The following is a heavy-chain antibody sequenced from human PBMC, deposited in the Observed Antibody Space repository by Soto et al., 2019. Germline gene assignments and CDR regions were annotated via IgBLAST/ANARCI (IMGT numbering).Heavy chain of an antibody. CDR2: ISAYNGNT. CDR3: ARGVYSITMVRGLYYYYGMDV. V-gene: IGHV1-18*01. J-gene: IGHJ6*02. Sequence: ASVKVSCKASGYTFTSYGISWVRQAPGQGLEWMGWISAYNGNTNYAQKLQGRVTMTTDTSTSTAYMELRSLRSDDTAVYYCARGVYSITMVRGLYYYYGMDVWGQGTTVTVSS. CDR1: GYTFTSYG. D-gene: IGHD3-10*01.